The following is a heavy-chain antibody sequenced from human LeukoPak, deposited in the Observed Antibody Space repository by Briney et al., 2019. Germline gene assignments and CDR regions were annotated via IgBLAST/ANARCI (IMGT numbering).Heavy chain of an antibody. CDR3: ARGDVAPLPEGAFDI. CDR2: IYYSGST. CDR1: GGSISSYY. V-gene: IGHV4-59*01. Sequence: SETLSLTCTVSGGSISSYYWSWIRQPPGKGLEWIGYIYYSGSTNYNPSLKSRVTISIDTSKNQFSLKLSSVTAADTAVYYCARGDVAPLPEGAFDIWGQGTMVTVSS. J-gene: IGHJ3*02. D-gene: IGHD1-14*01.